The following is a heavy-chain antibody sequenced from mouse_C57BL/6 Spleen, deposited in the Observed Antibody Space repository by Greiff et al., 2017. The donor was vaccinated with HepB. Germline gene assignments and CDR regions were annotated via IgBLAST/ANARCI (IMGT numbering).Heavy chain of an antibody. D-gene: IGHD1-1*01. CDR2: ILPSIGRT. J-gene: IGHJ1*03. CDR3: ARRGYGSSDWYFDV. Sequence: QVQLQQSGSELRSPGSSVKLSCKDFDSEVFPIAYMSWVRQKPGHGFEWIGGILPSIGRTIYGEKFEDKATLDADTLSNTAYLELNSLTSEDSAIDYCARRGYGSSDWYFDVWGTGTTVTVSS. CDR1: DSEVFPIAY. V-gene: IGHV15-2*01.